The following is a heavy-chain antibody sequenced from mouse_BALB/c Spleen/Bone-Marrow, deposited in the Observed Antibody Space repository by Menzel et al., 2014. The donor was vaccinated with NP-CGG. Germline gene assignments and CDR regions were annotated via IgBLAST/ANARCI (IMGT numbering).Heavy chain of an antibody. CDR3: ASEGTYDGCYALFYC. J-gene: IGHJ2*02. CDR2: IVTSTAYS. V-gene: IGHV1-4*01. CDR1: GYSFTSYT. D-gene: IGHD2-3*01. Sequence: VQLQQSGAELARPGASVRMSCKASGYSFTSYTIDWLQQGPGQGLEWIAYIVTSTAYSNYNQKFKDRATLTADKSSSTASMQLSRLTSEASADYYCASEGTYDGCYALFYCWGPGAFLTSAS.